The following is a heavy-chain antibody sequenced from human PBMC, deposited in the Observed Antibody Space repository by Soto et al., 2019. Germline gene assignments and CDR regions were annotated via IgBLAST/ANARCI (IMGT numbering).Heavy chain of an antibody. CDR2: ISSSSSYI. J-gene: IGHJ4*02. V-gene: IGHV3-21*01. CDR1: GFTFSSYS. D-gene: IGHD3-10*01. CDR3: ARAGFGECFDY. Sequence: GGSLRLSCAASGFTFSSYSMNWVRQAPGKGLEWVSSISSSSSYIYYADSVKGRFTISRDNAKNSLYLQMNSLRAEDTAVYYCARAGFGECFDYWGQGTLVTVSS.